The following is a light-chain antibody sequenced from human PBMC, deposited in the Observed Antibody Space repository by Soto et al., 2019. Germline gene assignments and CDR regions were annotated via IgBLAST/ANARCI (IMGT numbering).Light chain of an antibody. CDR2: DAS. CDR1: QSVSSRY. Sequence: EIVLTQSPATLSLSPGERATLSCGASQSVSSRYLAWYQQKPGLAPRLLIYDASSRTSGIPARFSGSGSGXXFTLTISSLEPEDFAVYYCQQYNSYPYTFGQGTKLEIK. V-gene: IGKV3D-20*01. J-gene: IGKJ2*01. CDR3: QQYNSYPYT.